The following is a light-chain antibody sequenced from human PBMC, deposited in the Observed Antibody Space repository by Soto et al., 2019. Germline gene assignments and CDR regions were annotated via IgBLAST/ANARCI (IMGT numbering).Light chain of an antibody. Sequence: DIQMTQSPSILSASVGDRVNITCRASQSIRSWLAWYQQKPGKAPKLLIYDAYSLESGVPSRFSGRRSGTEFTLTISSLQPDDFATYYCQHYNSYSEAFGQGTKVDIK. CDR2: DAY. V-gene: IGKV1-5*01. CDR1: QSIRSW. CDR3: QHYNSYSEA. J-gene: IGKJ1*01.